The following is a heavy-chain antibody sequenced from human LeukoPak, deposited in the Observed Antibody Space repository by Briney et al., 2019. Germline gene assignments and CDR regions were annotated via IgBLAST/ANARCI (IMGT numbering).Heavy chain of an antibody. V-gene: IGHV3-23*01. J-gene: IGHJ3*02. CDR1: GFTFSSYA. Sequence: PGGSLRLSCAASGFTFSSYAMSWVRQAPGKGLEWVSAISGSGGSTYYADSVKGRFTISRDNSKNTLYLQMNSLRAEDTAVYYCAKVAGYCSGGSCYRVNRAFDIWGQGTMVTVSS. CDR3: AKVAGYCSGGSCYRVNRAFDI. D-gene: IGHD2-15*01. CDR2: ISGSGGST.